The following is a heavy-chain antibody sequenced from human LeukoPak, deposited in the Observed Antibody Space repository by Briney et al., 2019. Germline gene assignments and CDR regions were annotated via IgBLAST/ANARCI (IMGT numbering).Heavy chain of an antibody. CDR2: IYHSGST. Sequence: PSETLSLTCAVSGGSISSSNWWRGVRQPPGKGVEWIGEIYHSGSTNYNPSLKSRVTISVDKSKNQFSLKLSSVTAADTAVYYCASEGPAALDYWGQGTLVTVSS. D-gene: IGHD2-2*01. CDR1: GGSISSSNW. J-gene: IGHJ4*02. V-gene: IGHV4-4*02. CDR3: ASEGPAALDY.